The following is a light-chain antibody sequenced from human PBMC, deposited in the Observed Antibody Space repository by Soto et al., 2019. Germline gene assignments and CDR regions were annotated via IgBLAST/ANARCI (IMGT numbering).Light chain of an antibody. V-gene: IGKV3-20*01. CDR2: GAS. Sequence: ETGLTQSPGTLSLSPGERATLSCRASQSVSSSYLAWYQQKPGQAPRLLIYGASTRATGIPDRFSGSGSGTDFTLTISRLEPEDFAVYYCQQFSSYPLTFGGGTKVDIK. J-gene: IGKJ4*01. CDR3: QQFSSYPLT. CDR1: QSVSSSY.